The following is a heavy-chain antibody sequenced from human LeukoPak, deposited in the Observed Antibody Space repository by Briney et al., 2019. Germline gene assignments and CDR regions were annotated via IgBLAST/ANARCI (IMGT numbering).Heavy chain of an antibody. CDR3: ARDRGYSYGQRFDY. CDR1: GYTFTSYD. V-gene: IGHV1-18*01. CDR2: MNPNNGNT. D-gene: IGHD5-18*01. J-gene: IGHJ4*02. Sequence: ASVKVSCKASGYTFTSYDINWVRQATGQGLEWMGWMNPNNGNTNYAQKLQGRVTMTTDTSTSTAYMELRSLRSDDTAVYYCARDRGYSYGQRFDYWGQGTLVTVSS.